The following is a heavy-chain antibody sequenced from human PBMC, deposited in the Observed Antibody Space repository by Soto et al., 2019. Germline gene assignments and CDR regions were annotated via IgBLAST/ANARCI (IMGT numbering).Heavy chain of an antibody. V-gene: IGHV3-49*03. J-gene: IGHJ6*02. D-gene: IGHD6-13*01. CDR1: GFTFGDYA. Sequence: PGGSLRLSCTASGFTFGDYAMSWFRQSPGKGLEWVGFIRSKAYGGTTEYAASVKGRFTISRDDSKSIAYLQMNSLKTEDTAVYYCTIVGIAGFASENYYGMGVWGQGSTFTVYS. CDR2: IRSKAYGGTT. CDR3: TIVGIAGFASENYYGMGV.